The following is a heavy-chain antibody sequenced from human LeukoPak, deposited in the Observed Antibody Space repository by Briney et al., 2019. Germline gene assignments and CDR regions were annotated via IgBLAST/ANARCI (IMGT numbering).Heavy chain of an antibody. CDR2: IIPILGIA. CDR1: GGTFSSYA. J-gene: IGHJ3*02. V-gene: IGHV1-69*04. Sequence: ASVTVSCKASGGTFSSYAISWVRQAPGQGLEWMGRIIPILGIANYAQKFQDRVTITADKSTSTAYMELSSLRSEDTAVYYCARVFHQRRGYSYEGAFDIWGQGTMVTVSS. D-gene: IGHD5-18*01. CDR3: ARVFHQRRGYSYEGAFDI.